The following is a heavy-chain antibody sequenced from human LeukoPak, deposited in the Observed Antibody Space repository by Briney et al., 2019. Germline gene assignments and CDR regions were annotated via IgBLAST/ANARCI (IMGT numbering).Heavy chain of an antibody. D-gene: IGHD2-15*01. CDR1: GYSFTNYW. V-gene: IGHV5-51*01. J-gene: IGHJ3*02. CDR2: TYPGDSDA. CDR3: ASRSQTGAFDI. Sequence: GESLQISCQGSGYSFTNYWIAWVRQMPEKGLEWMGVTYPGDSDARYSPSFQGQVTISADKSISTAYLQWSSLKASDTAMYYCASRSQTGAFDIWGQGTLVTVSS.